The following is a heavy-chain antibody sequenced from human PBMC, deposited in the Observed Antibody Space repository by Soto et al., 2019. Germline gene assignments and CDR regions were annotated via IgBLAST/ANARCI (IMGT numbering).Heavy chain of an antibody. CDR2: VSYDGTHK. D-gene: IGHD6-13*01. CDR1: GFTFRSFG. V-gene: IGHV3-30*18. Sequence: QVQLVESGGGVIQPGTSLSLSCGSSGFTFRSFGMYWVRQAPGKGLEWVAVVSYDGTHKYYADSVKGRFTVSRDNAKNMLYLQMNSLRGEDTAVYYCAKDVGQQLVLNYGMDVWGKGTTGTFSS. CDR3: AKDVGQQLVLNYGMDV. J-gene: IGHJ6*04.